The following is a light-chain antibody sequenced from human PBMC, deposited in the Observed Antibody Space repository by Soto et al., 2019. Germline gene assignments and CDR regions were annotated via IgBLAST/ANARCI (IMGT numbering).Light chain of an antibody. J-gene: IGKJ2*01. V-gene: IGKV4-1*01. CDR1: QSLLDRSNNKDS. CDR2: WAS. CDR3: QQYYSTPYT. Sequence: DIVMTRSPDSLAVSLGERATINCKSSQSLLDRSNNKDSLVWYQQKPGQPPKLLIYWASSRESGVPDRFSGSGSGADFTLTITSLQAEDVALYYCQQYYSTPYTFGQGTKLEIK.